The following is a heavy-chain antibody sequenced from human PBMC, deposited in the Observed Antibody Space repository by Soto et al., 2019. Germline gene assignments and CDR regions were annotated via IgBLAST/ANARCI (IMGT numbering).Heavy chain of an antibody. CDR1: GFTFGGSA. CDR3: TRDPRNYYDSSGSANWFDP. J-gene: IGHJ5*02. Sequence: PGGSVRLSCAASGFTFGGSAMHWVRQASGKVLEWVGRIRSKTNSYATAYAASVKGRFTISRDDSKNTAYLQMNSLKTEDTAVYYCTRDPRNYYDSSGSANWFDPWGQGTLVTVSS. V-gene: IGHV3-73*01. CDR2: IRSKTNSYAT. D-gene: IGHD3-22*01.